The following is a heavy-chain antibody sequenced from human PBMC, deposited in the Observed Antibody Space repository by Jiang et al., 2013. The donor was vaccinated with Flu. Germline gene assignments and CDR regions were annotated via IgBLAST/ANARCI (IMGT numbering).Heavy chain of an antibody. D-gene: IGHD2-15*01. CDR2: IYWDDLG. CDR1: GFSLTSSGMG. J-gene: IGHJ5*01. V-gene: IGHV2-5*02. CDR3: ARRRKECSGGRCQKWFDS. Sequence: PTQTLTLTCSFSGFSLTSSGMGVGWIRQSPTEALEWLALIYWDDLGHYRPSLRSRLTITKDTSKNQVVLTMTNVDPVDTATYYCARRRKECSGGRCQKWFDSWGQGTLVTVSS.